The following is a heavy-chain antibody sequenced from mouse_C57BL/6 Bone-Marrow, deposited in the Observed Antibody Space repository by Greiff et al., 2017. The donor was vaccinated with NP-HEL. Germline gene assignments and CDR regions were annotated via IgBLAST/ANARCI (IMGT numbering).Heavy chain of an antibody. CDR3: VKANPFYYYGSSLYAMDY. CDR2: IRNTANGYTT. Sequence: EVKLVESGGGLVQPGASLRLSCAASGFTFTDYYMSWVRQPPGKAPEWLALIRNTANGYTTEYTASVKGRFTISRDNSQNILYLQMNTLRAEDSATYYWVKANPFYYYGSSLYAMDYWGQGTSVTVSS. J-gene: IGHJ4*01. V-gene: IGHV7-4*01. CDR1: GFTFTDYY. D-gene: IGHD1-1*01.